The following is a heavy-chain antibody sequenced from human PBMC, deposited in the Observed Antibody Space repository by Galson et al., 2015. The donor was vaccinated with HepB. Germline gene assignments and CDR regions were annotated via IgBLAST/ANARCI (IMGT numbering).Heavy chain of an antibody. J-gene: IGHJ4*02. V-gene: IGHV4-34*01. CDR1: GGSLNNYF. CDR2: INHSGHT. CDR3: AREDCGGGGCWVDY. Sequence: SETLSLTCAVYGGSLNNYFWTWIRQPPGKGLEWIGEINHSGHTNYNPSLQSRVTISVDTSKNHFSLILNSVTAADTAIYYCAREDCGGGGCWVDYWGQGTLVTVSS. D-gene: IGHD2-15*01.